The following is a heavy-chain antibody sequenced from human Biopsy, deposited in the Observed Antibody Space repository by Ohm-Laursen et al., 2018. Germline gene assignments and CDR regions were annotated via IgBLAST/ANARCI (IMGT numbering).Heavy chain of an antibody. CDR3: VKDKSYISFDL. CDR2: ITSGSSYI. V-gene: IGHV3-21*04. Sequence: SLRLSCAASGFSVSSYDMNWVRQAPGKGLEWVASITSGSSYIYYADSVKGRFTISRDNPKNSLYLQMNSLRAEDTALHHCVKDKSYISFDLWGRGTMVTVSS. CDR1: GFSVSSYD. D-gene: IGHD1-26*01. J-gene: IGHJ3*01.